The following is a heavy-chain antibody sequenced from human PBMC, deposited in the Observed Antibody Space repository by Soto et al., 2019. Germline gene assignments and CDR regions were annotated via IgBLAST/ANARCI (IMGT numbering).Heavy chain of an antibody. CDR2: ISPYSGNT. D-gene: IGHD4-17*01. V-gene: IGHV1-18*01. CDR1: GYTFTNYG. CDR3: AGEDYGGNAVGY. J-gene: IGHJ4*02. Sequence: QVQLVQSGAEVKKPGASVKVSCKASGYTFTNYGISWVRQAPGQGLEWMGWISPYSGNTNYAQKLQGRVTMTTDTSTSTDYMELRSLRSDDTAVYYCAGEDYGGNAVGYWGQGTLVTVSS.